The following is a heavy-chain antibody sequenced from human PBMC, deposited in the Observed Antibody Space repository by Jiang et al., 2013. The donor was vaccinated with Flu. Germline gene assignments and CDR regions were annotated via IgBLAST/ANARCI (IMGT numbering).Heavy chain of an antibody. V-gene: IGHV3-23*01. Sequence: VQLLESGGGLVQPGGSLRLSCAASGFTFSSYAMSWVRQAPGKGLEWVSAISGSGGSTYYADSVKGRFTISRDNSKNTLYLQMNSLRAEGTAVYYCAKTDLKTVGWNEDDERLGAFDIVGPRDNGHRLF. D-gene: IGHD1-1*01. J-gene: IGHJ3*02. CDR2: ISGSGGST. CDR1: GFTFSSYA. CDR3: AKTDLKTVGWNEDDERLGAFDI.